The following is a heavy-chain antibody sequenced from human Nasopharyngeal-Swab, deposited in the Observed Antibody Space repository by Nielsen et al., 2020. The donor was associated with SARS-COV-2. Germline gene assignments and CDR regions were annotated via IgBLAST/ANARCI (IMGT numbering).Heavy chain of an antibody. CDR1: GGSISSSSYY. CDR3: ASQPSNWFDP. Sequence: SETLSLTCTVSGGSISSSSYYWGWIRQPPGKGLEWIGSIYYSGSTYYNPSLKSRVTISVDTSKNQFSLKLSSVTAADTAVYYCASQPSNWFDPWGQGTLVTSPQ. CDR2: IYYSGST. V-gene: IGHV4-39*01. J-gene: IGHJ5*02.